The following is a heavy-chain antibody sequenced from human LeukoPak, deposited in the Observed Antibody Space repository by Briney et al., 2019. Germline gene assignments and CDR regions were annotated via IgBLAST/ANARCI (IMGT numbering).Heavy chain of an antibody. CDR2: ISYDGSNK. Sequence: GGSLRLSCAASGFTFSSYGMHWVRQAPGKGLEWVAVISYDGSNKYYADSVKGRFAISRDNSKNTLYLQMNSLRAEDTAVYYCARSLVVGATYPYHWGQGTLVTVSS. CDR3: ARSLVVGATYPYH. J-gene: IGHJ5*02. V-gene: IGHV3-30*03. CDR1: GFTFSSYG. D-gene: IGHD1-26*01.